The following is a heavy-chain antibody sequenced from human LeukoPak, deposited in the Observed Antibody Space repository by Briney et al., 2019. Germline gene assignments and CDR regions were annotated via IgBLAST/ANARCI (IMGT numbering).Heavy chain of an antibody. D-gene: IGHD1-26*01. CDR2: ISYDGSNK. CDR1: GLTFSSYG. CDR3: AKGVGSTGSYFDY. V-gene: IGHV3-30*18. Sequence: GGSLRLSCAASGLTFSSYGMHWVRQAPGKGLEWVAVISYDGSNKYYADSVKGRFTISRDNSKNTVYLQMNSLRAEDTAVYYCAKGVGSTGSYFDYWGQGTLVTVSS. J-gene: IGHJ4*02.